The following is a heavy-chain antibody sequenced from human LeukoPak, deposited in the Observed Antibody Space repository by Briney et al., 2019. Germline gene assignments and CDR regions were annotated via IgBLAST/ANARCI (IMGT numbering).Heavy chain of an antibody. CDR3: ARVNFDSHSYYYYMDV. CDR2: IYTSGST. V-gene: IGHV4-61*02. D-gene: IGHD3-9*01. CDR1: GGSISSGGYY. Sequence: NPSQTLSLTCIASGGSISSGGYYWSWIRQPAGKGLEWIGRIYTSGSTNYNPSLKSRVTMSVDTSKNQFSLKLSSVTAADTAVYYCARVNFDSHSYYYYMDVSGKGTTVTVSS. J-gene: IGHJ6*03.